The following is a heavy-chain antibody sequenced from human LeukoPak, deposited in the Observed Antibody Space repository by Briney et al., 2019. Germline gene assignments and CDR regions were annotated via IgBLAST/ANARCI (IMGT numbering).Heavy chain of an antibody. CDR2: IYTSGST. J-gene: IGHJ4*02. V-gene: IGHV4-4*07. CDR3: ARDVPASIATYYFDY. Sequence: SETLSLTCTVSGGYISSHYWSWIRQPAGKGLEWIGRIYTSGSTNYNPSLKSRVTMSLDTSKNQFSLKLSSVTASDTAVYYFARDVPASIATYYFDYWGQGTLVTVSS. D-gene: IGHD6-6*01. CDR1: GGYISSHY.